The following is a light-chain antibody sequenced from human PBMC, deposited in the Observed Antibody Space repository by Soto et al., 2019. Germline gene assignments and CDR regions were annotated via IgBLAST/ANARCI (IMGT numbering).Light chain of an antibody. CDR2: GAS. Sequence: EIVMTQSPPTLSASPGERATLSCRASQSISRNLAWFQQKPGQAPSLLIFGASTRAAGIPPRFSGSGSGTEFTLTISGLQSEDFAVYFCHQYENWPKTFGQGTKVEI. J-gene: IGKJ1*01. CDR1: QSISRN. CDR3: HQYENWPKT. V-gene: IGKV3-15*01.